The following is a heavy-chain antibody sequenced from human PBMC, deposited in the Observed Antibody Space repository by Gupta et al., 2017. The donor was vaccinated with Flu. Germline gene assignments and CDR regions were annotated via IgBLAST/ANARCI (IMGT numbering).Heavy chain of an antibody. Sequence: QVQLVQSGAEVKKPGSSVKVSCKASGGTFSSYAISWVRQAPGQGLEWMGGIIPILGTANYAQKFQGRVTITADKSTSTAYMELSSLRSEDTAVYYCARDYGSSWYASGGNYFDYWGQGTLVTVSS. D-gene: IGHD6-13*01. CDR2: IIPILGTA. V-gene: IGHV1-69*06. CDR3: ARDYGSSWYASGGNYFDY. CDR1: GGTFSSYA. J-gene: IGHJ4*02.